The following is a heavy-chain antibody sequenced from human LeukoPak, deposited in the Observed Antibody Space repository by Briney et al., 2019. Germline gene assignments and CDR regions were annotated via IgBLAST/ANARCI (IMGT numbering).Heavy chain of an antibody. CDR2: IYPGDSDT. CDR3: ARSAVAGTSGAFDI. V-gene: IGHV5-51*01. D-gene: IGHD6-19*01. CDR1: GYSFTRYW. J-gene: IGHJ3*02. Sequence: GESLKISCQGSGYSFTRYWIGWVRQMPGRGLGWMGIIYPGDSDTSYSPSFQGQVTLSADKSISTAYLQWSSLKASDTAMYYCARSAVAGTSGAFDIWGQGTMVTVSS.